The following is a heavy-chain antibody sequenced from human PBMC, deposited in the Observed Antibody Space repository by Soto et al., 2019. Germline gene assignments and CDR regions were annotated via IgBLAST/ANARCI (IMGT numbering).Heavy chain of an antibody. D-gene: IGHD1-1*01. CDR3: SIHGMGWLQLEIGYFDY. J-gene: IGHJ4*02. V-gene: IGHV4-39*01. Sequence: SETLSLTCSVSSASLSSSTYYWSWIRQPPGRGPEWIGSIYYSGNTYYKQSLKSRVSISIDTSRKQFSLKLTSVTAADTAVYFCSIHGMGWLQLEIGYFDYWGQGTLVTVSS. CDR2: IYYSGNT. CDR1: SASLSSSTYY.